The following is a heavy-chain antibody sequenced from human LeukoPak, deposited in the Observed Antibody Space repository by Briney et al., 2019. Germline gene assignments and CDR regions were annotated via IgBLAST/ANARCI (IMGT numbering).Heavy chain of an antibody. CDR2: ISAYNGDT. J-gene: IGHJ4*02. CDR3: ARDPTITSGRYAHFDY. CDR1: GFTFTKYG. D-gene: IGHD5-24*01. Sequence: VTVSFTSSGFTFTKYGMTGVRQAPGKGGEGVGWISAYNGDTNYAQKLQGRVTMTRDTSTSTVYMELRSLSSYDTAVYYCARDPTITSGRYAHFDYWGQGPLVTVSS. V-gene: IGHV1-18*01.